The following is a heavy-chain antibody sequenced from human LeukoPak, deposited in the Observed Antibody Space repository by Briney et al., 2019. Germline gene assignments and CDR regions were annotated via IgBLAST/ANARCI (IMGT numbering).Heavy chain of an antibody. CDR2: IRGSGDNT. CDR1: GLTFSSYA. V-gene: IGHV3-23*01. Sequence: PGGSLRLSCAVSGLTFSSYAMTWVRQAPGKGLEWVSTIRGSGDNTYHADSVKGRLTISRDNSKSTLYLQMNSLRAEDTAVYYCAKDPQSSAQYHFDYWGQGTLVTVSS. CDR3: AKDPQSSAQYHFDY. J-gene: IGHJ4*02. D-gene: IGHD3-22*01.